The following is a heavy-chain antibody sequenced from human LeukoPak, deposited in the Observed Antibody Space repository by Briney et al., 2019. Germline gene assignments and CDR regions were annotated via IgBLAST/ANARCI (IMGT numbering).Heavy chain of an antibody. J-gene: IGHJ3*02. CDR1: GFTFSGYA. V-gene: IGHV3-23*01. Sequence: PGGSLRLSCAASGFTFSGYAVSWVRQAPGKGLEWVSSINSSGGKTSYTDSVKGRFNISRDNSKNTLFLQMNSLRAEDTAVYYCAKVGYSYGQGAFDIWGQGTMVTVSS. CDR3: AKVGYSYGQGAFDI. D-gene: IGHD5-18*01. CDR2: INSSGGKT.